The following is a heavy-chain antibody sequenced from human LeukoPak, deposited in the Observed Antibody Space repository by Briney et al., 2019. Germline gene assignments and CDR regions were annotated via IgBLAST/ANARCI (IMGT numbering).Heavy chain of an antibody. CDR2: ISYDGSNK. Sequence: GGSLRRSCAASGFTFSSYAMHWVRQAPGKGLEWVAVISYDGSNKYYADSVKGRFTISRDNSKNTLYLQMSSLRAEDTALYYCAKGTLGSCSGVTCYEFDYWGQGTLVTVSS. V-gene: IGHV3-30*04. D-gene: IGHD2-8*02. CDR1: GFTFSSYA. J-gene: IGHJ4*02. CDR3: AKGTLGSCSGVTCYEFDY.